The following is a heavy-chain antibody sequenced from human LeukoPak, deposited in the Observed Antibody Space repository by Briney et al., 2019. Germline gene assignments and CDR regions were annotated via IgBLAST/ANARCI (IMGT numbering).Heavy chain of an antibody. Sequence: SETLSLTCAVSDDSFSSHYWTWIRQSPGKGLEWIGYISYIGSTNYNPSLKSRVTISIDTSKNQFSLKLSSVTAADTAVYYCARDLVTVTKGFDIWGQGTMVSVSS. J-gene: IGHJ3*02. CDR3: ARDLVTVTKGFDI. CDR2: ISYIGST. V-gene: IGHV4-59*11. D-gene: IGHD4-17*01. CDR1: DDSFSSHY.